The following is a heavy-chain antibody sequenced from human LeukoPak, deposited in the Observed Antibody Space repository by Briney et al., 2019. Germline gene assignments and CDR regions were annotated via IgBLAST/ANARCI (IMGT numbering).Heavy chain of an antibody. D-gene: IGHD1-1*01. CDR3: ARWGGTRQYYFDY. CDR2: TRFDGSIK. CDR1: GYIFSDYG. J-gene: IGHJ4*02. V-gene: IGHV3-33*01. Sequence: PGRSLRLSCAVSGYIFSDYGFHAGRQAPRKGLEWVAVTRFDGSIKQYTDSVKGRVTISRDDSKNTLYLQMNFLKSEDTAVYYCARWGGTRQYYFDYWGQGTLVTVSS.